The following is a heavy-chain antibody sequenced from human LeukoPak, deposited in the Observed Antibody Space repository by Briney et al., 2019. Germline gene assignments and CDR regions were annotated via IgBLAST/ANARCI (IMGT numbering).Heavy chain of an antibody. CDR3: VRGAHSYSSGWALWYFDL. CDR2: IWYDGSNK. D-gene: IGHD6-19*01. Sequence: GGSLRLSCAASGFTFSSYGMHWVRQAPGKGLEWVAVIWYDGSNKYYADSVKGRFTISRDNSKNTLYLQMNSLRAEDTAVCYCVRGAHSYSSGWALWYFDLWGRGTLVTVSS. V-gene: IGHV3-33*01. CDR1: GFTFSSYG. J-gene: IGHJ2*01.